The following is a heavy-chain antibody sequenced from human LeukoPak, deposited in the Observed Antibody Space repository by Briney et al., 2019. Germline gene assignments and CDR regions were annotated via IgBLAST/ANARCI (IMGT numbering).Heavy chain of an antibody. CDR2: ISGSGGST. CDR1: GFTFSSYA. CDR3: AKTGSTSSDYYYMDV. J-gene: IGHJ6*03. D-gene: IGHD2-2*01. V-gene: IGHV3-23*01. Sequence: GGSLRLSCAASGFTFSSYAMSWVRQAPGKGLEWVSAISGSGGSTYYADSVKGRFTISRDNSKNTLYLQMNNLRAEDTAVYYCAKTGSTSSDYYYMDVWGKGTTVTISS.